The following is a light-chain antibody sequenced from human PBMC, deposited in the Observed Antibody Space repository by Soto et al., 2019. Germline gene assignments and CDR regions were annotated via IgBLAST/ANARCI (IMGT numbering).Light chain of an antibody. Sequence: DIQMTQSPSSLSASVGDRVTITCQASQGINNYLVWYQQKPERAPKLLIYDSSKLETGVPSRFSGGASGTDFTFTISGLQPEDVATYYCQQYDILPPTFGQGTKLEIK. CDR3: QQYDILPPT. V-gene: IGKV1-33*01. J-gene: IGKJ2*01. CDR1: QGINNY. CDR2: DSS.